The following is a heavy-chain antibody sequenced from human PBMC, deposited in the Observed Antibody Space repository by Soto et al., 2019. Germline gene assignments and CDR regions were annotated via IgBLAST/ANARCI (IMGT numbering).Heavy chain of an antibody. J-gene: IGHJ4*02. CDR1: GFTLSSYA. D-gene: IGHD6-19*01. Sequence: GGSLRLSCAASGFTLSSYAMSWVRQAPGKGLEWVSAISGSGRSTYYADSVKGRFTISRDNSKNTLYLHMNSLRADDTAVYYCAKDPDRIAVADTYFDYWGQGTLVTVSS. V-gene: IGHV3-23*01. CDR2: ISGSGRST. CDR3: AKDPDRIAVADTYFDY.